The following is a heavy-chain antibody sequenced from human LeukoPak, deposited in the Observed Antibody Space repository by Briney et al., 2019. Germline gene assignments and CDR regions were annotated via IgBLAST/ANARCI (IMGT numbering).Heavy chain of an antibody. V-gene: IGHV3-48*03. CDR2: ISSSGSTI. D-gene: IGHD6-19*01. J-gene: IGHJ3*02. Sequence: GGSLRLSCAASGFTFSSYEMNWVRQAPGKGLEWVSYISSSGSTIYYADSVKGRFTISRVNAKNSLYLQMNSLRAEDTAVYYCARGFGVAVAGRAFDIWGQGTMVTVSS. CDR3: ARGFGVAVAGRAFDI. CDR1: GFTFSSYE.